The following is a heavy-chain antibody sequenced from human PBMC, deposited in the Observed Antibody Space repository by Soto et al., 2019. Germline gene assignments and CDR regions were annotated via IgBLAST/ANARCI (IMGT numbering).Heavy chain of an antibody. D-gene: IGHD6-6*01. V-gene: IGHV3-30-3*01. CDR1: GFTFSSYA. Sequence: QVQLVESGGGVVQPGRSLRLSCAASGFTFSSYAMHWVRQAPGKGLEWVAVISYDGSNKYYADSVKGRFTISRDNSKNTLYLQMNSLRAEDTAVYYCARETEYSSSSPAFDIWGQGTMVTVSS. CDR2: ISYDGSNK. CDR3: ARETEYSSSSPAFDI. J-gene: IGHJ3*02.